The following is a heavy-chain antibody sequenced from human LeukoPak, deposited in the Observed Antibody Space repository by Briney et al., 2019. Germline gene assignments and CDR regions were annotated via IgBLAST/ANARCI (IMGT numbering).Heavy chain of an antibody. V-gene: IGHV3-7*01. CDR3: ARDYVVVVAATYYYYYGMDV. J-gene: IGHJ6*02. CDR1: GFTFSSYA. CDR2: IKEDGSES. Sequence: GGSLRLSCAASGFTFSSYAMSWVRQAPGKGLEWVANIKEDGSESHYVDSVKGRFTISRDNAKNSLYLQMNSLRAEDTAVYYCARDYVVVVAATYYYYYGMDVWGQGTTVTVSS. D-gene: IGHD2-15*01.